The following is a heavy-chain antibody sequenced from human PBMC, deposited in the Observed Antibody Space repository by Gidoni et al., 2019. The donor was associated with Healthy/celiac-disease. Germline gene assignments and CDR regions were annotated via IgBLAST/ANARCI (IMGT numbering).Heavy chain of an antibody. CDR2: IYYSGST. V-gene: IGHV4-59*01. Sequence: QVQLQESGPGLVKPSETLSLTCTVSGGSISSYYCSWIRQPPGKGLVWIGYIYYSGSTNDNPSLKSRVTISVDTSKNQFSLKLSSVTAADTAGYYCARGTRFWEWLFTYWGQGTLVTVSS. CDR1: GGSISSYY. J-gene: IGHJ4*02. D-gene: IGHD3-3*01. CDR3: ARGTRFWEWLFTY.